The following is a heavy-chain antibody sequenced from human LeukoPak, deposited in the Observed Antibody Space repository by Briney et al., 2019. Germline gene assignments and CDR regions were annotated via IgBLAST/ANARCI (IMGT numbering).Heavy chain of an antibody. J-gene: IGHJ3*02. V-gene: IGHV3-11*01. D-gene: IGHD1-26*01. CDR3: AREVGFGGSYFI. CDR2: ISSSGRTV. Sequence: GGSLRLSCAASGFTFSDYYMSWIRQAPGKGLEWGSYISSSGRTVYNADSVKGRFTISRDNAKNSLYLQMNSLRAEDTAVYYCAREVGFGGSYFIWGQGTMVTVSS. CDR1: GFTFSDYY.